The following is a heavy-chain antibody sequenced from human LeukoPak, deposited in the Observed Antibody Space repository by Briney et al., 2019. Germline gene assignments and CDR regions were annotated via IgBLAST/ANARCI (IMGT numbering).Heavy chain of an antibody. D-gene: IGHD4-17*01. CDR1: GYTLTELS. CDR2: FDPEDGET. J-gene: IGHJ6*02. V-gene: IGHV1-24*01. Sequence: GASVKVSCKVSGYTLTELSMHWVRQAPGKGLEWMGGFDPEDGETIYAQKFQGRVTMTEDTSTDTAYKELSSLKSEDTGVYYCATHLGYGDYEFKIRYGMDVWGQGTTVTVSS. CDR3: ATHLGYGDYEFKIRYGMDV.